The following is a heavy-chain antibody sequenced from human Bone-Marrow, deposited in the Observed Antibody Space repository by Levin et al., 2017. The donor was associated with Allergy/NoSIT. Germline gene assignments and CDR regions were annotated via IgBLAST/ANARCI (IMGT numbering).Heavy chain of an antibody. CDR1: GFSFSSYE. V-gene: IGHV3-48*03. CDR3: AREGLFMVRVFDY. D-gene: IGHD3-10*01. Sequence: GGSLRLSCAASGFSFSSYEMNWVRQAPGKGLEWVSYISSRNTTIYYADSVKGRFTISRDNAENSLYLQMNSLGAEDTAIYYCAREGLFMVRVFDYWGRGTLVTVSS. CDR2: ISSRNTTI. J-gene: IGHJ4*02.